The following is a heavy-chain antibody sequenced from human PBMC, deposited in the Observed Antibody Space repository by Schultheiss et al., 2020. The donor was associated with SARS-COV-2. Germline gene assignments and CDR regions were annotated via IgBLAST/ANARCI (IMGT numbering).Heavy chain of an antibody. V-gene: IGHV3-48*01. Sequence: GESLKISCAASGFTFSTYSMNWVRQAPGKGLEWVSYISSSGSTIYYADSVKGRFTISRDNSKNTLYLQMSSLRAEDTAVYYCARDTDWGQGALVTVSS. CDR2: ISSSGSTI. CDR1: GFTFSTYS. J-gene: IGHJ4*02. CDR3: ARDTD.